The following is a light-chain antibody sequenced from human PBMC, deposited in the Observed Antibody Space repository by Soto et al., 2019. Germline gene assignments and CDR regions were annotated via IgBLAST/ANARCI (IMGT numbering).Light chain of an antibody. V-gene: IGKV3-11*01. CDR3: QQRSNWPPYT. CDR2: DAS. J-gene: IGKJ2*01. Sequence: EIVLTQSPATLSLSPGERATLSYRASQNVTSYLAWYQQKPGQAPRLLIYDASNRATGIPARFSGSGSGTDFTLTISSLEPEDFAVYYCQQRSNWPPYTFGQGTKLEIK. CDR1: QNVTSY.